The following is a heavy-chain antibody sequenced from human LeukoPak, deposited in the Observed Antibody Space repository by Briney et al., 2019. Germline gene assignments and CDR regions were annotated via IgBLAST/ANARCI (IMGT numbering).Heavy chain of an antibody. V-gene: IGHV3-23*01. CDR1: GFTFSTYA. D-gene: IGHD2-21*01. Sequence: PGGSLRLSCAASGFTFSTYAMHWVRQAPGKGLEWVSAIGGTGGNIFYRDSVKGRFTISRDNSKNTLYLHMNSLRAEDTAIYFCVRDNYSYRLDVWGQGTLVTVSS. J-gene: IGHJ4*02. CDR3: VRDNYSYRLDV. CDR2: IGGTGGNI.